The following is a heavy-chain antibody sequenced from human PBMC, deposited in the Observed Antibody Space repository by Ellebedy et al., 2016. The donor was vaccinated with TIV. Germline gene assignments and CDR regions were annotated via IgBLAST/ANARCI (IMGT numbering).Heavy chain of an antibody. D-gene: IGHD1-26*01. CDR3: ARDGRELPSSGMDV. CDR2: IYYSGST. Sequence: SETLSLTXTVSGGSISSGDYYWSWIRQPPGKGLEWIGYIYYSGSTYYNPSLKSRVTISVDTSKNQFSLKLSSVTAADTAVYYCARDGRELPSSGMDVWGQGTTVTVSS. J-gene: IGHJ6*02. CDR1: GGSISSGDYY. V-gene: IGHV4-30-4*01.